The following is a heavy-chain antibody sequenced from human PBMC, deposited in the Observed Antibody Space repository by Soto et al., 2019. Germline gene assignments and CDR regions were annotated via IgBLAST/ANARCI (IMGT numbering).Heavy chain of an antibody. CDR1: GFTFSDYY. V-gene: IGHV3-11*06. D-gene: IGHD6-13*01. CDR3: ARGGSTPGWFDP. Sequence: GGSLRLSCAASGFTFSDYYMSWIRQAPGKGLEWVSYISSSSSYTNYADSVKGRFTISRDNAKNSLYLQMNSLRAEDTAVYYCARGGSTPGWFDPWGQGTLVTVS. J-gene: IGHJ5*02. CDR2: ISSSSSYT.